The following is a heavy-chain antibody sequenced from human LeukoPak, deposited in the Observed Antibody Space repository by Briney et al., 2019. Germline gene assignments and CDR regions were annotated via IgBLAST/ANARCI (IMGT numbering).Heavy chain of an antibody. Sequence: GGSLRLSCAASGFTFDDYGMSWVRQAPGKGLEWVSGINWNGGSTGYADSVKGRFTISRDNAKSSLYLQMNSLRAEDTALYHCARDRGYSFLDAVDIWGQGTMVTVSS. J-gene: IGHJ3*02. D-gene: IGHD5-18*01. CDR1: GFTFDDYG. CDR2: INWNGGST. CDR3: ARDRGYSFLDAVDI. V-gene: IGHV3-20*01.